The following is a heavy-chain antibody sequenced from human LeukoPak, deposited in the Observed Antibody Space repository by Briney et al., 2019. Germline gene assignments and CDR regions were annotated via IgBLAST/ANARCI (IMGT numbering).Heavy chain of an antibody. CDR3: ARDCSGGSCYSKAFDI. D-gene: IGHD2-15*01. Sequence: PGGSLRLSCAASGFMFSSYEMNWVRQAPGKGLEWVSNISSSGSIIYYADSVKGRFTISRDNAKNSLYLQMNSLRAEDTAVYYCARDCSGGSCYSKAFDIWGQGTMVTVSS. J-gene: IGHJ3*02. V-gene: IGHV3-48*03. CDR2: ISSSGSII. CDR1: GFMFSSYE.